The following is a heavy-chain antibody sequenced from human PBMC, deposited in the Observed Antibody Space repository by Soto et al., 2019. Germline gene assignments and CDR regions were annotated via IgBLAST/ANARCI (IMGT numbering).Heavy chain of an antibody. CDR1: GGTLSSYA. D-gene: IGHD3-3*01. CDR2: IIPIFGTA. V-gene: IGHV1-69*06. CDR3: ARSKEPSYDFWYGMDV. J-gene: IGHJ6*02. Sequence: GASVKVSCKASGGTLSSYAISWVRQAHGQGLEWMGGIIPIFGTANYAQKFQGRVTITADKSTSTAYMELSSLRSEETAVYYCARSKEPSYDFWYGMDVWGQGTTVTVS.